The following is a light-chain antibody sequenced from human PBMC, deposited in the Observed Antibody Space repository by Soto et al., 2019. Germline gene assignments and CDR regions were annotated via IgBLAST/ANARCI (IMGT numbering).Light chain of an antibody. V-gene: IGLV2-14*01. CDR2: DVG. CDR1: SSDVGYYNY. Sequence: QSALTQPASVSGSPGQSITISCTGTSSDVGYYNYVSWYQQHPGKAPKLMIYDVGYRPSGVSNRFSGSKSANTASLTISGLQAEDEADYYCSSYTTTNTVVFGGGTQLTVL. J-gene: IGLJ2*01. CDR3: SSYTTTNTVV.